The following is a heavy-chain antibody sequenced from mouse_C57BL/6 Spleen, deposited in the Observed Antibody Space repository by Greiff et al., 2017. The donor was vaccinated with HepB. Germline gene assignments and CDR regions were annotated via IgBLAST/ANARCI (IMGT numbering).Heavy chain of an antibody. Sequence: EVQLVESGGGLVKPGGSLKLSCAASGFTFSDYGMHWVRQAPEKGLAWVAYISSGSSTIYSADTVKGRFTISRDNAKNTLFLQMTSLRSEDTPMYDCARYPSTSLGGAGVAYWGKVTLVTVAA. D-gene: IGHD2-1*01. CDR1: GFTFSDYG. CDR3: ARYPSTSLGGAGVAY. J-gene: IGHJ3*01. V-gene: IGHV5-17*01. CDR2: ISSGSSTI.